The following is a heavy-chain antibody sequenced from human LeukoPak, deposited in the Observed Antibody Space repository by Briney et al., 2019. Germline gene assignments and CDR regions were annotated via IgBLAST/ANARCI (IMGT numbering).Heavy chain of an antibody. CDR3: ARLYGDYTSWLDY. Sequence: SGTLSLTCAAYGGSFSGYYWSWIRQPPGKGLEWIGEINHSGSTNYNPSLKSRVTISVDTSKNQFSLKLSSVTAADTAVYYCARLYGDYTSWLDYWGQGTLVTVSS. D-gene: IGHD4-17*01. J-gene: IGHJ4*02. CDR2: INHSGST. CDR1: GGSFSGYY. V-gene: IGHV4-34*01.